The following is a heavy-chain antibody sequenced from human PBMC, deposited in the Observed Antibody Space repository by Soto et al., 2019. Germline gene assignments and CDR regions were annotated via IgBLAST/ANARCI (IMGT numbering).Heavy chain of an antibody. CDR3: ARQMTTVNMDV. CDR1: GGSISSSSYY. V-gene: IGHV4-39*01. CDR2: IYYSGST. J-gene: IGHJ6*02. Sequence: SETLSLTCTVSGGSISSSSYYWGWIRQPPGKGLEWIGSIYYSGSTYYNPSLKSRVTISVDTSKNQFSLKLSSVTAADTAVYYCARQMTTVNMDVWGQGTTVTVSS. D-gene: IGHD4-17*01.